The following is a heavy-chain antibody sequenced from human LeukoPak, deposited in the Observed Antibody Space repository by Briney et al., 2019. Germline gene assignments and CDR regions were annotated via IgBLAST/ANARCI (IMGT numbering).Heavy chain of an antibody. D-gene: IGHD3-22*01. Sequence: PSETLSLTCTVSGGSISSSSYSWGWIRQPPGKGLEWIGSIYYSGSTYYNPSLKSRVTISVDTSKNQFSLKLSSVTAADTAVYYCARGGYYARKYFQHWGQGTLVTVSS. CDR2: IYYSGST. CDR3: ARGGYYARKYFQH. V-gene: IGHV4-39*01. CDR1: GGSISSSSYS. J-gene: IGHJ1*01.